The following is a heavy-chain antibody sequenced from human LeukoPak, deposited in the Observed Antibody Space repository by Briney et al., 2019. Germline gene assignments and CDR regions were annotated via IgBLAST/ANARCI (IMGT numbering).Heavy chain of an antibody. V-gene: IGHV3-30-3*01. CDR1: GFTFSSYA. CDR2: ISYDGSNK. Sequence: PGRSLRLSCAASGFTFSSYAMHWVRQAPGKGLEWVAVISYDGSNKYYADSVKGRFTISRDNSKNTLYLQMNSLRAEDTAVYYCAKGSGGTPRYSLPDYWGQGTLVTVSS. CDR3: AKGSGGTPRYSLPDY. D-gene: IGHD2-2*02. J-gene: IGHJ4*02.